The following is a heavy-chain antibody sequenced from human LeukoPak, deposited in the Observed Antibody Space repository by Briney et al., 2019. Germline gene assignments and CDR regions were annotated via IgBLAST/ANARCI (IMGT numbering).Heavy chain of an antibody. CDR2: IYSSGST. CDR1: GGSISSYY. Sequence: SETLSLTCTVSGGSISSYYWSWIRQPPGKGLEWIGYIYSSGSTYYNPSLKSRVTISVDTSKNQFSLRLSSVTAADTAVYYCARASYSYDINGWVPFDYWGQGTLVTVSS. D-gene: IGHD3-22*01. CDR3: ARASYSYDINGWVPFDY. V-gene: IGHV4-59*08. J-gene: IGHJ4*02.